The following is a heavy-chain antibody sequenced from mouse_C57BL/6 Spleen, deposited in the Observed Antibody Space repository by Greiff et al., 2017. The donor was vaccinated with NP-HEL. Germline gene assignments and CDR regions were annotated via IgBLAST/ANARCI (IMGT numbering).Heavy chain of an antibody. Sequence: EVMLVESGGGLVQPGGSPSLSCAASGFTFTDYYMSWVRQPPGKALEWLGFIRNKANGYTTEYSASVKGRFTISRDNSQSILYLQMNALRAEDSATYYCARYNWDYYFDYWGQGTTLTVSS. CDR2: IRNKANGYTT. CDR3: ARYNWDYYFDY. V-gene: IGHV7-3*01. CDR1: GFTFTDYY. D-gene: IGHD4-1*01. J-gene: IGHJ2*01.